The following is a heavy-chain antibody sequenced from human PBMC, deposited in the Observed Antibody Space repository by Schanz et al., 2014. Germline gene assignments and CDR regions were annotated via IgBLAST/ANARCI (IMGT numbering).Heavy chain of an antibody. CDR3: ARGGFGEVSYFDY. D-gene: IGHD3-10*01. Sequence: EVQLLESGGGLVQPGGSLRLSCAASGFTFSSYAMHWVRQAPGKGLEWVSSINTGGDSTYYADSVKGRFTISRDNSKNTVYIQMNSLRPEDTAVYYCARGGFGEVSYFDYWGQGTLVTVSS. CDR2: INTGGDST. V-gene: IGHV3-23*01. CDR1: GFTFSSYA. J-gene: IGHJ4*02.